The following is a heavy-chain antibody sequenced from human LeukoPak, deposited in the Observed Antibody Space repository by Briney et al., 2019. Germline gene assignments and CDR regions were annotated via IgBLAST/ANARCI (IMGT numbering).Heavy chain of an antibody. CDR3: ARTTVTGNYFDY. V-gene: IGHV4-34*01. CDR1: GGSFSGYY. D-gene: IGHD4-17*01. J-gene: IGHJ4*02. CDR2: INHSGST. Sequence: KPSETLSLTCAVYGGSFSGYYWSWIRQPPGKGLEWIGEINHSGSTNYNPSLKSRVTISVDTSKNQFSLKLSSVTAADTAVYYCARTTVTGNYFDYWGQGTLVTVSS.